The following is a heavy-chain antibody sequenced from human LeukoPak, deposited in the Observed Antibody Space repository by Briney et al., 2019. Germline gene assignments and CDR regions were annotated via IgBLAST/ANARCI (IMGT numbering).Heavy chain of an antibody. V-gene: IGHV3-7*04. CDR1: GFTFSSYW. CDR2: IKQDGSEK. Sequence: PGGSLRLSCAASGFTFSSYWMSWVRQAPGKGLGWVANIKQDGSEKYYVDSVKGRFTISRDDAKNSLSLQMNSLRAEDTAVYYCAGGYSYGYYWGQGTLVTVSS. CDR3: AGGYSYGYY. J-gene: IGHJ4*02. D-gene: IGHD5-18*01.